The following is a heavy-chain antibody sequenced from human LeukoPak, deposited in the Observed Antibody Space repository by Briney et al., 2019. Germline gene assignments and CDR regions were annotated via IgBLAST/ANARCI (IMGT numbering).Heavy chain of an antibody. J-gene: IGHJ6*03. CDR3: AIPKYYDSSGYSYYYYMDV. Sequence: ASVKVSCKVSGYTLTELSMHWVRQAPGKGLEWMGGFDPEDGETIYAQKFQGRVTMTEDTSTDTAYMELSSLRSEDTAVYYCAIPKYYDSSGYSYYYYMDVWGKGTTVTVSS. V-gene: IGHV1-24*01. D-gene: IGHD3-22*01. CDR1: GYTLTELS. CDR2: FDPEDGET.